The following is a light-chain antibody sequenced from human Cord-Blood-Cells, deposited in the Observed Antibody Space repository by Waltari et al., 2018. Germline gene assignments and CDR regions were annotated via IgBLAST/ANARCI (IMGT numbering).Light chain of an antibody. V-gene: IGKV3-15*01. CDR1: QSVSSN. J-gene: IGKJ2*01. Sequence: EIVMTQSPATVSVSPGVRATLPCRASQSVSSNLAWYQQKPGQAPRLLIYGASTRATGIPARFSGSGSGTEFTLTISSLQSEDFAVYYCQQYNNWPYTFGPGTKLDIK. CDR2: GAS. CDR3: QQYNNWPYT.